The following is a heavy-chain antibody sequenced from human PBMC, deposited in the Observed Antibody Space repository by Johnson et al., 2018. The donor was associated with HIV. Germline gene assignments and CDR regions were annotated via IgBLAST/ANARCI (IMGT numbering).Heavy chain of an antibody. Sequence: QLVESGGGVVQPGRSLRLSCAASGFTFSNYDIHWVRQPPGKGLEWVAVISSDGSNKYYFDSVKGRFTISRDNSKNTLYLQMNSLKAEDTALYYCVAEVARGAPHAVDIWGQGTMVTVSS. CDR2: ISSDGSNK. V-gene: IGHV3-30*03. CDR1: GFTFSNYD. CDR3: VAEVARGAPHAVDI. J-gene: IGHJ3*02. D-gene: IGHD2-15*01.